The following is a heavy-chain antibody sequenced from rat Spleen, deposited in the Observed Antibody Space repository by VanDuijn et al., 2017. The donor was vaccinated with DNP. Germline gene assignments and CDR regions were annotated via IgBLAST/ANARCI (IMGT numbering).Heavy chain of an antibody. D-gene: IGHD1-3*01. CDR2: ITANSGGT. J-gene: IGHJ1*01. CDR1: GFTFSYYW. CDR3: ARHGRVTTVATYWYFDF. Sequence: EVQLVESGGDLVQPGRSLKLSCVASGFTFSYYWMTWIRQVTGKGLEWVASITANSGGTYYPDSVKGRFTISRDNAKSSLYLQMNSLKSEDTATYYCARHGRVTTVATYWYFDFWGPGTMVTVSS. V-gene: IGHV5-31*01.